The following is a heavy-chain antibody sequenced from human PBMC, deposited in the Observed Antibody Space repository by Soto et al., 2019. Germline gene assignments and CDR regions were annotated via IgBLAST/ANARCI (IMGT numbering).Heavy chain of an antibody. CDR1: GFTFDDYA. D-gene: IGHD2-2*01. Sequence: EVQLVESGGCLVQPGRSLRLSCAASGFTFDDYAMHWVRQAPGKGLEWVSGISWNSGSIGYADSVKGRFTISRDNAKNYLYLQMNSLRAEDTALYYCAKDIGYCSSTSCFPWPGAFDIWGQGTMVTVSS. CDR3: AKDIGYCSSTSCFPWPGAFDI. J-gene: IGHJ3*02. CDR2: ISWNSGSI. V-gene: IGHV3-9*01.